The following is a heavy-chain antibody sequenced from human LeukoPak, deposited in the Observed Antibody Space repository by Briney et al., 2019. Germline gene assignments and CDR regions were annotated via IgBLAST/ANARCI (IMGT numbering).Heavy chain of an antibody. Sequence: SETLSLTCTVSGGSISSYYWSWIRQPAGKGLEWIGRIYTSWSTNYNPSLKSRVTMSVDTSKNQFSLKLSSVTAADTAVYYCARDAEITVTTNYYYYYYLDVWGKGTTVTISS. CDR3: ARDAEITVTTNYYYYYYLDV. D-gene: IGHD4-17*01. J-gene: IGHJ6*03. V-gene: IGHV4-4*07. CDR2: IYTSWST. CDR1: GGSISSYY.